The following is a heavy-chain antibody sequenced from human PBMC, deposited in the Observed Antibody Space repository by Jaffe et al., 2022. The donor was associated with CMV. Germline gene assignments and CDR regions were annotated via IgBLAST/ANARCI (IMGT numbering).Heavy chain of an antibody. CDR2: ISSSGSTI. Sequence: EVQLVESGGGLVQPGGSLRLSCAASGFTFSSYEMNWVRQAPGKGLEWVSYISSSGSTIYYADSVKGRFTISRDNAKNSLYLQMNSLRAEDTAVYYCARELSVVTSVFDYWGQGTLVTVSS. CDR3: ARELSVVTSVFDY. CDR1: GFTFSSYE. D-gene: IGHD2-15*01. V-gene: IGHV3-48*03. J-gene: IGHJ4*02.